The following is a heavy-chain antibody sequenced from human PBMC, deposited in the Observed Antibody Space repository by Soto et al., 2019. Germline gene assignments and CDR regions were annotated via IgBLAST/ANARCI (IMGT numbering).Heavy chain of an antibody. V-gene: IGHV5-51*01. CDR3: VRMGFSGGGYLSYYYYGMDI. CDR2: IYPGDSDT. CDR1: GGSVSSYW. J-gene: IGHJ6*02. D-gene: IGHD2-15*01. Sequence: GDAVKSSGKSCGGSVSSYWSGWLRQMPGKGLEWMGIIYPGDSDTRYSPSFQGQVTISADKSISTAYLQWSSLKASDTAMYYCVRMGFSGGGYLSYYYYGMDIWGQGTTVTAP.